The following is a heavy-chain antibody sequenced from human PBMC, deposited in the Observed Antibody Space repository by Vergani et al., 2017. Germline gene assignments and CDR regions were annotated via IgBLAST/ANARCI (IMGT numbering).Heavy chain of an antibody. CDR1: GFIFDDYG. CDR3: AREGQQLDLDY. D-gene: IGHD6-13*01. CDR2: ISWNSGRI. J-gene: IGHJ4*02. Sequence: EVQMVESGGGLVQPGRSLRLSCAASGFIFDDYGMHWVRQAPGKGLEWVSGISWNSGRIGYADSVKGRFTISRDNAKNSLYLQMNSLRGEDTALYHCAREGQQLDLDYWGQGTLVIVSS. V-gene: IGHV3-9*01.